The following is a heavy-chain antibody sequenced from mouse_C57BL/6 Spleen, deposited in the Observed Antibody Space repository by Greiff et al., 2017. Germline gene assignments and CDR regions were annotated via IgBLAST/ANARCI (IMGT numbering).Heavy chain of an antibody. CDR3: ARAYYGSRGAMDY. Sequence: QVQLQQPGAELVMPGASVKLSCKASGYTFTSYWMHWVKQRPGQGLEWIGEIDPSDSYTNYNQKFKGKSTLTVDKSSRTAYMQLSSLTSEDSAVYCCARAYYGSRGAMDYWGQGTSVTVSS. CDR2: IDPSDSYT. V-gene: IGHV1-69*01. CDR1: GYTFTSYW. J-gene: IGHJ4*01. D-gene: IGHD1-1*01.